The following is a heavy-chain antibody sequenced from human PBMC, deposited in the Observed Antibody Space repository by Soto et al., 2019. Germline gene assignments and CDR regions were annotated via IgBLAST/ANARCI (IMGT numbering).Heavy chain of an antibody. D-gene: IGHD4-17*01. J-gene: IGHJ4*02. CDR1: GYTLTELS. CDR2: FDPEDGET. V-gene: IGHV1-24*01. CDR3: ATNGDYAPLDY. Sequence: GASXKVYCKVSGYTLTELSMHCVRQPPGKGLEWMGGFDPEDGETIYAQKFQGRVTMTEDTSTDTAYMELRSLRSEDTAVYYCATNGDYAPLDYWGQGTLVTVSS.